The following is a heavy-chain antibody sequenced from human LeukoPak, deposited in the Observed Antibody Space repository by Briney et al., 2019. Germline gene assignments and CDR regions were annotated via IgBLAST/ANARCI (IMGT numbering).Heavy chain of an antibody. J-gene: IGHJ3*02. Sequence: SETLSLTCAVSGYSISSSNWWGWIRQPPGKGLEWIGYIYYSGSTNYNPSLKSRVTMSVDTSKNQFSLKLSSVTALDTAVYYCARGMVRAFDIWGQGTMVTVSS. CDR1: GYSISSSNW. CDR2: IYYSGST. CDR3: ARGMVRAFDI. D-gene: IGHD2-8*01. V-gene: IGHV4-28*06.